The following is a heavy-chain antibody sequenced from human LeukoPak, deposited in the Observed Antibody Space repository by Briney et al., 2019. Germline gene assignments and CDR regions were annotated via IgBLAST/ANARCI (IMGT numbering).Heavy chain of an antibody. CDR1: GFTFSTYA. V-gene: IGHV3-23*01. D-gene: IGHD5-12*01. J-gene: IGHJ4*02. CDR2: ISGDGGST. Sequence: GGSLRLSCAASGFTFSTYAMSWVRQAPGQGLEWVSSISGDGGSTYYAESVKGRFTISRDNFKNTLYLQMNSLRAEDTALYYCAKGSGGAVDNFDYWGQGTLGTVSS. CDR3: AKGSGGAVDNFDY.